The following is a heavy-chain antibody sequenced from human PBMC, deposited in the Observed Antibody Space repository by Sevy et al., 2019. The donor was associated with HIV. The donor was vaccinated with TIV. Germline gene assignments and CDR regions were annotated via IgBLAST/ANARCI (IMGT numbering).Heavy chain of an antibody. J-gene: IGHJ6*02. CDR2: ISYDGSNK. V-gene: IGHV3-30*04. Sequence: GGSLRLSCAASGFTFSSYAMHWVRQAPGKGLEWVAVISYDGSNKYYADSVKGQFTISRDNSKNTLYLQMNSLRAEDTAVYYCARDLCSSTSCSEYYYYYYGMDVWGHGTTVTVSS. D-gene: IGHD2-2*01. CDR3: ARDLCSSTSCSEYYYYYYGMDV. CDR1: GFTFSSYA.